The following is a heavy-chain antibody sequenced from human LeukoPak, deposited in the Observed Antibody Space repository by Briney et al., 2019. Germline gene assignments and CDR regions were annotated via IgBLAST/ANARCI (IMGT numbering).Heavy chain of an antibody. CDR3: ARLQTYYYDSSGYYHWYFDL. CDR2: IYYSGST. V-gene: IGHV4-61*05. D-gene: IGHD3-22*01. Sequence: SETLSLTCTVSGGSISSSSYYWGWIRQPPGKGLEWIGYIYYSGSTNYNPSLKSRVTISVDTSKNQFSLKLSSVTAADTAVYYCARLQTYYYDSSGYYHWYFDLWGRGTLVTVSS. CDR1: GGSISSSSYY. J-gene: IGHJ2*01.